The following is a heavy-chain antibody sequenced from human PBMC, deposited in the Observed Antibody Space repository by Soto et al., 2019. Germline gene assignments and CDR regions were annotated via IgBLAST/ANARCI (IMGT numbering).Heavy chain of an antibody. Sequence: QVLLQESGPGLVKPSGTLSLTCAVSSGSISSSNWWSWVRHPPEKGLEWIGEIYHSGTTNYNPSLKSRVPLSVDKSKNQFSLKLSSVTAADTAVYYCASLIAVANCWGQGTLVTVSS. CDR2: IYHSGTT. CDR3: ASLIAVANC. J-gene: IGHJ4*02. D-gene: IGHD6-19*01. CDR1: SGSISSSNW. V-gene: IGHV4-4*02.